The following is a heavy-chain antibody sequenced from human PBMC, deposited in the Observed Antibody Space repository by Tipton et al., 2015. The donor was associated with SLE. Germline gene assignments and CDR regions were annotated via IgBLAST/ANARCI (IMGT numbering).Heavy chain of an antibody. CDR2: VYFGGST. J-gene: IGHJ4*02. Sequence: TLSLTCTVSGGSLRSYYWTWIRQPAGKGLEWIGRVYFGGSTNYNPSLKSRVAISIDTSKNQFSLKVNSVTAADTAVYYCARGRVVPAGNFDYWGQGTLVTVSS. CDR1: GGSLRSYY. D-gene: IGHD2-2*01. CDR3: ARGRVVPAGNFDY. V-gene: IGHV4-4*07.